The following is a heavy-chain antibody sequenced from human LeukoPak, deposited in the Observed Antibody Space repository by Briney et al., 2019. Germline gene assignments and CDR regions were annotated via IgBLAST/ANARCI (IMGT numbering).Heavy chain of an antibody. V-gene: IGHV1-69*01. CDR1: GGTFSSYA. D-gene: IGHD5-24*01. J-gene: IGHJ3*02. CDR2: IIPIFGTA. Sequence: SVKVSCKASGGTFSSYAISWVRQAPGQGLEWMGGIIPIFGTANYAQKFQGRVTITADESTSTAYMELSSLRSEDTAVYYCARFPFQEMAAFDIRGQGTMVTVSS. CDR3: ARFPFQEMAAFDI.